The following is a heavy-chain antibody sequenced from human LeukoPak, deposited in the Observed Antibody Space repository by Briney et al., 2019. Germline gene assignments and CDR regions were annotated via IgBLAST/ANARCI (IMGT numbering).Heavy chain of an antibody. Sequence: ASVKVSFQASGFTFTSSAVQWVRQARGQRLEWVGGIVVGSGNTNYAQKFQERVTITRDMSTSTAYMELSSLRSEDTAVYYCAAGGQLRYFDWLLPEPYYFDYWGQGTLVTVFS. D-gene: IGHD3-9*01. CDR2: IVVGSGNT. J-gene: IGHJ4*02. CDR1: GFTFTSSA. CDR3: AAGGQLRYFDWLLPEPYYFDY. V-gene: IGHV1-58*01.